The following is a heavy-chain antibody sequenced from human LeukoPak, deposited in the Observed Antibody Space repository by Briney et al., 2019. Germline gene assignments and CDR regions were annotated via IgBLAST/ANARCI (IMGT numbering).Heavy chain of an antibody. D-gene: IGHD3-22*01. CDR2: INTNTGNP. CDR1: GCTFASYA. CDR3: ARVRDYYDSSDFDY. V-gene: IGHV7-4-1*02. Sequence: ASVKVSCKASGCTFASYAMNWVRQAPGQGLEWMGWINTNTGNPTYAQGFTGRFVFSLDTSVSTAYLQISSLKAEDTAVYYCARVRDYYDSSDFDYWGQGTLVTVSS. J-gene: IGHJ4*02.